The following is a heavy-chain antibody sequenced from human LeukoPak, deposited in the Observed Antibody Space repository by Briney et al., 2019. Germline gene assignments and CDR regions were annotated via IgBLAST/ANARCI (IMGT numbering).Heavy chain of an antibody. D-gene: IGHD3-22*01. CDR1: GYTFTNYA. J-gene: IGHJ6*02. CDR3: ARPIPFSDSSGYYYYGMDV. Sequence: ASVKVSCKASGYTFTNYAVNWLRQAPGQRLEWMGWINAGNGNTKYSQKFQGRVTITRDTSASTAYMELSSLRSEDTAVYYCARPIPFSDSSGYYYYGMDVWGQGTTVTVSS. CDR2: INAGNGNT. V-gene: IGHV1-3*01.